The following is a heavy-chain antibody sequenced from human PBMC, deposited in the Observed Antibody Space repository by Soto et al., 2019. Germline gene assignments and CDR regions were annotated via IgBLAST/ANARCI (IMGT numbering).Heavy chain of an antibody. Sequence: PSETLSLTCTVSGGSISSSSYYWGWIRQPPGKGLEWIGSIYYSGSTYYNPSLKSRVTISVDTSKNQFSLKLSSVTAADTAVYYCARSGGYGDYYFDYWGQGTLVTVSS. CDR2: IYYSGST. V-gene: IGHV4-39*07. CDR3: ARSGGYGDYYFDY. CDR1: GGSISSSSYY. D-gene: IGHD4-17*01. J-gene: IGHJ4*02.